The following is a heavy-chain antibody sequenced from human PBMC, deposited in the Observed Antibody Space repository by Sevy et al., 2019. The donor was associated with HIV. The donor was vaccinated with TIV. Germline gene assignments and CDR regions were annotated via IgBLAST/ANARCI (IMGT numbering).Heavy chain of an antibody. J-gene: IGHJ6*02. CDR2: ISSSGSTI. CDR1: GFTFSDYY. Sequence: GGSLRLSCAAPGFTFSDYYMSWIRQAPGKGLEWVSYISSSGSTIYYADSVKGRFTISRDNAKNSLYLQMNSLRAEDTAVYYCASGIVAAAGTHYYYGMDVWGQGTTVTVSS. CDR3: ASGIVAAAGTHYYYGMDV. D-gene: IGHD6-13*01. V-gene: IGHV3-11*01.